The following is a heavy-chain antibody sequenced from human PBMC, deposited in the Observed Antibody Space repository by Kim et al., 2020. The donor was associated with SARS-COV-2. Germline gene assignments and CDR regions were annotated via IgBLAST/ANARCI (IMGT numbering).Heavy chain of an antibody. Sequence: FNEYALSVKSRITINPDTSKNQFSLQLNSVTPEDTAVYYCARGGGQRFDSWGQGTLVTVSS. V-gene: IGHV6-1*01. J-gene: IGHJ4*02. CDR2: FN. D-gene: IGHD2-15*01. CDR3: ARGGGQRFDS.